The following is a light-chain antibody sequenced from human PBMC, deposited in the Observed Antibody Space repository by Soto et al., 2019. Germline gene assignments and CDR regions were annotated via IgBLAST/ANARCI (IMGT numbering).Light chain of an antibody. CDR1: QDINSY. Sequence: DVQMTQSPSSLSASVGDRVTITCRASQDINSYLAWYQQKPGNAPKSLIYGASSLQTGVPSRFSGSASDTDFTLTISNLQPEASATYYCQQYNIYPLTFGGGTKVEIK. CDR3: QQYNIYPLT. J-gene: IGKJ4*01. CDR2: GAS. V-gene: IGKV1D-16*01.